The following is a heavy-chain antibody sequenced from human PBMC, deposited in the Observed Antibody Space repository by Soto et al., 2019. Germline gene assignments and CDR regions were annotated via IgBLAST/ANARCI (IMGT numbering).Heavy chain of an antibody. Sequence: ASVKVSCKASGYTFTSYGISWVRQAPGQGLEWMGWISAYNGNTNYAQKLQGRVTMTTDTSTSTAYMELRSLRSDDKAVYYCARGYCSGGSCSWGLEYYGMDVWGQGNTVTVSS. J-gene: IGHJ6*02. CDR2: ISAYNGNT. V-gene: IGHV1-18*01. CDR3: ARGYCSGGSCSWGLEYYGMDV. D-gene: IGHD2-15*01. CDR1: GYTFTSYG.